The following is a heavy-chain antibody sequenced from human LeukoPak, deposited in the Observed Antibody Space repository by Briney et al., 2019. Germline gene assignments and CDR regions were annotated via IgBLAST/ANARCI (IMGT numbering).Heavy chain of an antibody. D-gene: IGHD2-15*01. J-gene: IGHJ3*02. CDR2: INHSGST. CDR3: ARVGDGWAFDI. CDR1: GGSFSGYY. V-gene: IGHV4-34*01. Sequence: SETLSLTCGVYGGSFSGYYWTWIRQPPGKGLEWIGEINHSGSTNYNPSLKSRVTMSLDTSKNQFSLKLSSVTAADTAVYYCARVGDGWAFDIWGQGTMVTVSS.